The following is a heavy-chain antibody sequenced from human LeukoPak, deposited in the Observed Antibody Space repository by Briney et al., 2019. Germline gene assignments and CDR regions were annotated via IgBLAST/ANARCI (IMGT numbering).Heavy chain of an antibody. V-gene: IGHV4-39*01. CDR2: IYYTGST. CDR3: ARASNYFDILY. CDR1: GGSLSSSSYY. Sequence: SETLSLTRTVSGGSLSSSSYYWGWIRQPPGKGLEWIGTIYYTGSTYYNPSLKSRVTISIDTSKNQFSLRLSSVTAADTAVYFCARASNYFDILYWGQGTLVTVSS. J-gene: IGHJ4*02. D-gene: IGHD3-22*01.